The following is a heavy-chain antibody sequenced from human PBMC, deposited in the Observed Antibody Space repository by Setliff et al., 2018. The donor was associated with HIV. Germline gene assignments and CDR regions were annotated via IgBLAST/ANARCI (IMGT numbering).Heavy chain of an antibody. J-gene: IGHJ4*02. V-gene: IGHV1-8*01. Sequence: GASVKVSCKASGYSFTSNSLNWVRQAAGQGLERMGWMKHKSGNIGYAQKFQDRVTMTRNTSICTAYVELSSLRSEDTAVYYCARAYYDSVWGSHRYRFYYFDYWGQGSLVTVSS. CDR1: GYSFTSNS. CDR3: ARAYYDSVWGSHRYRFYYFDY. CDR2: MKHKSGNI. D-gene: IGHD3-16*02.